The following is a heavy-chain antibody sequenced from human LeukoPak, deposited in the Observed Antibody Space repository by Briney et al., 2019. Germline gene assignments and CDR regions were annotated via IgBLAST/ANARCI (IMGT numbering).Heavy chain of an antibody. CDR3: ARRTPALWFGED. D-gene: IGHD3-10*01. Sequence: SETLSLTCAVYGGSFSGYYWTWIRQPPGKGLEWIGEINDSGSINYNPTLKSRVTISVDTSKNQFSLKLSSVTAADTAVYYCARRTPALWFGEDWGQGTLVTVSS. J-gene: IGHJ4*02. V-gene: IGHV4-34*01. CDR1: GGSFSGYY. CDR2: INDSGSI.